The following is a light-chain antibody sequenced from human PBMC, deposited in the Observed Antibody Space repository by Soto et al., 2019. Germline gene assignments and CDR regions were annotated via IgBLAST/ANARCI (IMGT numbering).Light chain of an antibody. CDR1: QSVSGSY. Sequence: EIVLTQSPGTLSLSPGXRATLSCRASQSVSGSYLAWYQQKPGQAPRLLIYGAYNRATAIPDRFSGSGSGTDFTLTISRLEPEDFAVYYCQQYGSSPRTFGQGTKVDIK. CDR2: GAY. J-gene: IGKJ1*01. CDR3: QQYGSSPRT. V-gene: IGKV3-20*01.